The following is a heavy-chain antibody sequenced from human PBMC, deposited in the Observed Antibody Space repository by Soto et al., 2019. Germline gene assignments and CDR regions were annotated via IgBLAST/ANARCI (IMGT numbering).Heavy chain of an antibody. Sequence: PVGSLRLSCTGSGFSFDDYAMHWVRQVPGKGLEWVAGINYNSDAMGYAAPAKGRFTISRDNAKNSLYLQKNSLKNEDTALYYCATTLYQLLGDDVFDMWGRGTMVTVSS. D-gene: IGHD2-2*01. CDR1: GFSFDDYA. CDR2: INYNSDAM. CDR3: ATTLYQLLGDDVFDM. J-gene: IGHJ3*02. V-gene: IGHV3-9*01.